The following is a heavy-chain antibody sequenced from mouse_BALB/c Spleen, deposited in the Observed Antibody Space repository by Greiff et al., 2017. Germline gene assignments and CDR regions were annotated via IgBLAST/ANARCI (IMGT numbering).Heavy chain of an antibody. CDR2: ISSGGST. CDR1: GFTFSSYA. V-gene: IGHV5-6-5*01. D-gene: IGHD1-1*01. CDR3: AKRYYVSRDYFDY. J-gene: IGHJ2*01. Sequence: EVMLVESGGGLVKPGGSLKLSCAASGFTFSSYAMSWVRQTPEKRLEWVASISSGGSTYYPDSVKGRFTISRDNARNILYLQMSSLRSEDTAMYYCAKRYYVSRDYFDYWGQGTTLTVSS.